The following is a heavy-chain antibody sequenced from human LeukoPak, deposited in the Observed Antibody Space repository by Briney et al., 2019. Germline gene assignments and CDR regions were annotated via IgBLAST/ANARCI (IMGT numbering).Heavy chain of an antibody. D-gene: IGHD3-22*01. CDR2: INHSGST. CDR3: ARIRYYYDSSGYPYED. Sequence: SETLSLTCAVYGGSFSGYCWSWIRQPPGKGLEWIGEINHSGSTNYNPSLKSRVTISVDTSKNQFSLKLSSVTAADTAVYYCARIRYYYDSSGYPYEDWGQGTLVTVSS. CDR1: GGSFSGYC. V-gene: IGHV4-34*01. J-gene: IGHJ4*02.